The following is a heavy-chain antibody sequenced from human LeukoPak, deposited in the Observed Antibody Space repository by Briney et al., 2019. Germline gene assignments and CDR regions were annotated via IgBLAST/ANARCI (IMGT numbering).Heavy chain of an antibody. CDR3: AKGPGYYPTYVDY. V-gene: IGHV3-30*02. Sequence: PGGSVRLSCAASGFTFSSYGMHWVRQAPGKGLEWVAFRRYDGSNKFYADSVKGRFTISRDNSKNTLYLQMNSLRVEDTAVYYCAKGPGYYPTYVDYWGQGTLVTVSS. CDR1: GFTFSSYG. J-gene: IGHJ4*02. D-gene: IGHD3-22*01. CDR2: RRYDGSNK.